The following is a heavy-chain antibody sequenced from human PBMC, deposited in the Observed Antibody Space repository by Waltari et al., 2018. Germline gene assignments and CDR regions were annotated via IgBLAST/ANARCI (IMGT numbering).Heavy chain of an antibody. D-gene: IGHD7-27*01. Sequence: QLQLQESGPGLVRPSQTLSLTCSVSGGSISTGSYYWSWIRQPAGKGLEWIGRIFPSGNPDYSPSLKSRVTIAADTSKNQISLHLTSVTAADTAVYYCARESLTGFENWFHPWGQGTLVTVSS. J-gene: IGHJ5*02. CDR1: GGSISTGSYY. CDR3: ARESLTGFENWFHP. CDR2: IFPSGNP. V-gene: IGHV4-61*02.